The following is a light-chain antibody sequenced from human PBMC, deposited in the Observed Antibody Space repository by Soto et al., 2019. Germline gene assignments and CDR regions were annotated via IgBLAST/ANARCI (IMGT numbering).Light chain of an antibody. CDR3: QQYDNWPWT. Sequence: IVMTQSPATLSVSPGGRATLSCRASQSISGTLAWYQQKPCHAPRLLIYGSSTRAAGFPARFSGSGSGTAFTLTISSLQSEDFAFYYCQQYDNWPWTFGQGTKVESK. CDR2: GSS. CDR1: QSISGT. V-gene: IGKV3-15*01. J-gene: IGKJ1*01.